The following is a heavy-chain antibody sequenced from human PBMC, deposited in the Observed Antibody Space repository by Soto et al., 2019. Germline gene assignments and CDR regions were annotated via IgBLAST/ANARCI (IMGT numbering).Heavy chain of an antibody. J-gene: IGHJ6*02. D-gene: IGHD4-17*01. CDR3: AIDPYGGLYCYYYYGMDV. CDR1: GFTFSSYA. CDR2: MSYDGSNK. V-gene: IGHV3-30-3*01. Sequence: PGGSLRLSCAASGFTFSSYAMHWVRQAPGKGLEWVAVMSYDGSNKYYADSVKGRFTISRDNSKNTVYLEMNSLRAGDTAVYYFAIDPYGGLYCYYYYGMDVWGQGTTVTVSS.